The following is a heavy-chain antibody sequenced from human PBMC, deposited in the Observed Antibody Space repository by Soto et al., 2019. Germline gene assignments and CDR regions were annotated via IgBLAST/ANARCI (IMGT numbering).Heavy chain of an antibody. J-gene: IGHJ4*02. CDR3: ARDFRDGYYFDY. CDR2: ISSSTSYM. V-gene: IGHV3-21*01. D-gene: IGHD5-12*01. CDR1: GFTFSSYS. Sequence: NPGGSLRLSCAASGFTFSSYSMSWVRQAPGKGLEWVSSISSSTSYMYYADSVKGRFTISRDNAKNSLYLQMNSLRAEDTAVYYCARDFRDGYYFDYWGQGTLVTVSS.